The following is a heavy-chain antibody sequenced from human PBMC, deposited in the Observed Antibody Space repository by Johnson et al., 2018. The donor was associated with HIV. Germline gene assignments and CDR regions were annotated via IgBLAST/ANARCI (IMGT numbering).Heavy chain of an antibody. V-gene: IGHV3-30*02. Sequence: QEQLVESGGGLVQPGGSLRLSCAASGFTFSSYGMHWVRQAPGKGLEWVAFIRYDGSNKYYADSVKGRFTISRDNSKNTLYLQMNSLRAEDTAVYYCAKGFYDSSGTDSFHIWGQGTMVTVSS. D-gene: IGHD3-22*01. J-gene: IGHJ3*02. CDR1: GFTFSSYG. CDR2: IRYDGSNK. CDR3: AKGFYDSSGTDSFHI.